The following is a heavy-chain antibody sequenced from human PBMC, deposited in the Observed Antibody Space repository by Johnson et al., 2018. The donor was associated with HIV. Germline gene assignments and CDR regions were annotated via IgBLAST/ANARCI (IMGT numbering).Heavy chain of an antibody. CDR2: IGTAGDT. J-gene: IGHJ3*02. CDR1: GFTFSSYD. CDR3: ARVAVAGTYAFDI. V-gene: IGHV3-13*01. D-gene: IGHD6-19*01. Sequence: EVQLVESGGGVVQPGGSLRLSCAASGFTFSSYDMHWVRQGTGKGLEWVSAIGTAGDTYYPGSVKGRFTISRENAKNSLYLQMNSLRAGDTAVYYCARVAVAGTYAFDIWGEGTMVTVSS.